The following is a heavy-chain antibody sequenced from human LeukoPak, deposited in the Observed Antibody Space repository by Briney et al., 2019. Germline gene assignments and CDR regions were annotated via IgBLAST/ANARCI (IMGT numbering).Heavy chain of an antibody. CDR2: IYYSGST. J-gene: IGHJ3*02. CDR3: ARGEMATTDNAFDI. Sequence: SETLSLTCTVSGGSISRYYWSWIRQPPGKGLGWIGYIYYSGSTNYNPSLKSRVTISVDTSKNQFSLKLSSVTAADTAVYYCARGEMATTDNAFDIWGQGTMVTVSS. V-gene: IGHV4-59*01. CDR1: GGSISRYY. D-gene: IGHD5-24*01.